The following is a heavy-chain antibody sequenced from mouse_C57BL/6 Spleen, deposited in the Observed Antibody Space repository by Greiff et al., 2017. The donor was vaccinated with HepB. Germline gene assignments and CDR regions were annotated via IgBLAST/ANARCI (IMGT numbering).Heavy chain of an antibody. J-gene: IGHJ4*01. Sequence: QVQLKESGAELVRPGTSVKMSCKASGYTFTNYWIGWAKQRPGHGLEWIGDIYPGGGYTDYNEKFNGKATLTADKSSSTAYMQFSNLTSEDSTIYYCARWFGSSSYYAMDYWGQGTSVTVSS. CDR3: ARWFGSSSYYAMDY. CDR1: GYTFTNYW. CDR2: IYPGGGYT. D-gene: IGHD1-1*01. V-gene: IGHV1-63*01.